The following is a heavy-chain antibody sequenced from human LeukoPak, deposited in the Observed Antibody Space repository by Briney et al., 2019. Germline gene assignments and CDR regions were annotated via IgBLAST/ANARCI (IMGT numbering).Heavy chain of an antibody. D-gene: IGHD3-22*01. CDR2: ISGSGGST. V-gene: IGHV3-23*01. CDR3: AKVITMIVAFDAFDI. CDR1: GFTFSSYA. Sequence: GGSLRLSCAASGFTFSSYAMRWVRQAPGKGLEWVSAISGSGGSTYYADSVKGRFSISRDNSKNTLYLQMNSLRAEDTAVYYCAKVITMIVAFDAFDIWGQGTMVTVSS. J-gene: IGHJ3*02.